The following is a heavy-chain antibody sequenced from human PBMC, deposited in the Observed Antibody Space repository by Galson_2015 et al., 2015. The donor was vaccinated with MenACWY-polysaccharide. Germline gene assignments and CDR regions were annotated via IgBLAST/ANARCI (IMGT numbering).Heavy chain of an antibody. J-gene: IGHJ4*02. CDR3: AKEGGFWSGYYIDY. CDR1: GFTFSSYA. V-gene: IGHV3-23*01. CDR2: ISGSGGST. Sequence: SLRLSCAASGFTFSSYAMSWVRQAPGKGLEWVSAISGSGGSTYYADSVKGRFTISRDKSKNTLYLQMSSLRAEDTAVYYCAKEGGFWSGYYIDYCGQGTLVTVSS. D-gene: IGHD3-3*01.